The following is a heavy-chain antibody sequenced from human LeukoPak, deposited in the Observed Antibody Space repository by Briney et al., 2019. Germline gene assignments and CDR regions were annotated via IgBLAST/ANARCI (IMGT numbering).Heavy chain of an antibody. CDR1: GFTFSSYE. Sequence: GGSLRLSCAASGFTFSSYEMNWIRQAPGKGLEWVSYISSSGSTIYYADSVKGRFTISRDNAKNSLYLQMNSLRAEDTAVYYCARDVGRWLQLLAFDIWGQGTMVTVSS. D-gene: IGHD5-24*01. J-gene: IGHJ3*02. CDR2: ISSSGSTI. CDR3: ARDVGRWLQLLAFDI. V-gene: IGHV3-48*03.